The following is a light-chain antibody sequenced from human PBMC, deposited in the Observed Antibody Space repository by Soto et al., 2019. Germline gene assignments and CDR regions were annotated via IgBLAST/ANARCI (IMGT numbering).Light chain of an antibody. CDR3: QKYNTYS. V-gene: IGKV1-5*01. J-gene: IGKJ1*01. CDR1: QSISNW. CDR2: HAS. Sequence: DIHMTQSPSTRPASVLDIVSITCLASQSISNWLAWYQQKPGTAPKLLIYHASTLESGVPSRFSGSGSGTEFSLTISSLKPDDFATYYCQKYNTYSFGQGTKVDI.